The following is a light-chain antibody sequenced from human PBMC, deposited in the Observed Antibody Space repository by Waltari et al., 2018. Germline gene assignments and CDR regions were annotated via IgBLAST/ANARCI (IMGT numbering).Light chain of an antibody. CDR2: DVN. CDR1: SSDIGGYNY. Sequence: QSALTQPASVSGSPGQSITIPCTGTSSDIGGYNYVSWYQQHPGKAPKLMTYDVNNRPSGVSNRFSGSKSGNTASLTISGLQAEDEADYYCSSYTSSTTLVFGTGTKVTVL. J-gene: IGLJ1*01. V-gene: IGLV2-14*03. CDR3: SSYTSSTTLV.